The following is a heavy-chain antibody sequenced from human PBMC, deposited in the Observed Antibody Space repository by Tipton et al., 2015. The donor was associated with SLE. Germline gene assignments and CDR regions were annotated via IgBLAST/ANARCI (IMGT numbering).Heavy chain of an antibody. CDR3: ARALRGGSGRGWFDP. CDR1: GGSISSSSYY. V-gene: IGHV4-39*01. D-gene: IGHD6-19*01. J-gene: IGHJ5*02. Sequence: LRLSCTVSGGSISSSSYYWGWIRQPPGKGLEWIGSIYYRGSTYYNPSLKSRLTISVDTPKNQFSLKLSSVTAADTAVYYCARALRGGSGRGWFDPWGQGTLVTVSS. CDR2: IYYRGST.